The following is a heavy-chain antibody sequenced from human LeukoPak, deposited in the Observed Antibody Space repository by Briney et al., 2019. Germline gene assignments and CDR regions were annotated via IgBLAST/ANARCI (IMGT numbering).Heavy chain of an antibody. V-gene: IGHV4-34*01. CDR2: INHSGST. CDR1: GGSFSGYY. J-gene: IGHJ4*02. CDR3: ARDLTGSGTGDGY. D-gene: IGHD3-10*01. Sequence: PSETLSLTCAVYGGSFSGYYWSWIRQPPGKGLEWIGEINHSGSTNYNPSLKSRVTISVDTSKNQFSLKLSSVTAADTAVYYCARDLTGSGTGDGYWGQGTLVTVSS.